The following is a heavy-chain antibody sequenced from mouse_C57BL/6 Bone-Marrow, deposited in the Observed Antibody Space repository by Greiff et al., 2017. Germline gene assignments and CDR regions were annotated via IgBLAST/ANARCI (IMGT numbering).Heavy chain of an antibody. CDR3: AKGFAY. Sequence: EVQLQQSGPELVKPGASVKISCKASGYTFTDYYMNWVKQSHGKSLEWIGDINPNNGGTSYNQKFKGKATLTVDKSSSTAYMELRSLTSEDSAVYYCAKGFAYWGQGTLGTVSA. J-gene: IGHJ3*01. CDR1: GYTFTDYY. CDR2: INPNNGGT. V-gene: IGHV1-26*01.